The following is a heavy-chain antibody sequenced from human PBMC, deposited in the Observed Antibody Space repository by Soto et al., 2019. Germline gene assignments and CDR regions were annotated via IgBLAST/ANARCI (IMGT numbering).Heavy chain of an antibody. J-gene: IGHJ4*02. CDR3: ARGKVEGLAARPVDY. V-gene: IGHV1-8*01. CDR1: GYTFASYD. D-gene: IGHD6-6*01. CDR2: MNPNSGNT. Sequence: ASVQVSCKASGYTFASYDINWVRQATGQGLEWMGWMNPNSGNTGYAQKFQGRVTMTRNTSISTAYMELSSLRSEDTAVYYCARGKVEGLAARPVDYWGQGTLVTVSS.